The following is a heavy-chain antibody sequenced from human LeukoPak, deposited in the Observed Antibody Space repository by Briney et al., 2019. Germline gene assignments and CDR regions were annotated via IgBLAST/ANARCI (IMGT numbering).Heavy chain of an antibody. J-gene: IGHJ4*02. CDR3: ARDSFSSGWFLFDY. Sequence: GGSLRLSCAASGITFSLYEVNWVRQAPGKGLEWISYISRSGGTIYYADSVKGRFTTSRDNAKNSLYLQMNSLRVEDTAVYYCARDSFSSGWFLFDYWGQGALVTVSS. CDR2: ISRSGGTI. CDR1: GITFSLYE. D-gene: IGHD6-19*01. V-gene: IGHV3-48*03.